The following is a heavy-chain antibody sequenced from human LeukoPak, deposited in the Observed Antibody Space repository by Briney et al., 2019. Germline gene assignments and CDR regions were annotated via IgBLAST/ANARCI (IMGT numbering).Heavy chain of an antibody. D-gene: IGHD1-26*01. CDR3: ARDAGATSDY. CDR1: GGSISSYY. J-gene: IGHJ4*02. Sequence: SETLSLTCTVPGGSISSYYWSWIRQPPGKGLEWIGYIYYSGSTNYNPSLKSRVTISVDRSKNQFSLKLSSVTAADTAVYYCARDAGATSDYWGQGTLVTVSS. V-gene: IGHV4-59*12. CDR2: IYYSGST.